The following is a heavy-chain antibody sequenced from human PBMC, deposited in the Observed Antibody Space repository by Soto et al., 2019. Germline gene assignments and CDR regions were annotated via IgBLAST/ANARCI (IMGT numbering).Heavy chain of an antibody. V-gene: IGHV3-23*01. CDR1: GFNFNAYV. Sequence: VGSLRLSCAASGFNFNAYVRNWVRQAPGKGLEWVSIISFTGDSRYYADSVKDRFTISRDNSQNTLYLQMNSLRAEDTAVYYCATSSSYDILTGRSLDSWGQGTLVTVSP. J-gene: IGHJ4*02. CDR3: ATSSSYDILTGRSLDS. CDR2: ISFTGDSR. D-gene: IGHD3-9*01.